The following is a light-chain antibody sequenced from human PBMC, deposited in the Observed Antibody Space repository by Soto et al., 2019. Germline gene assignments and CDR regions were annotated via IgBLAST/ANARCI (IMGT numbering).Light chain of an antibody. V-gene: IGLV2-14*03. J-gene: IGLJ1*01. CDR2: DVT. CDR1: SSDVGGYNY. Sequence: QSALTQPASVSGSPGQSITISCTGTSSDVGGYNYVSWYQHHPGKAPKLIIYDVTNRPSGFSNPFSGSKSGNTASLTISGLQPEDEADYYCSSYTTSNTRQIVFGTGT. CDR3: SSYTTSNTRQIV.